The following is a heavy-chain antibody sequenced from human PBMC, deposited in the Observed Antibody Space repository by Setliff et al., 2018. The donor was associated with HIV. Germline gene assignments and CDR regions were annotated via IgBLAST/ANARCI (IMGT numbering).Heavy chain of an antibody. V-gene: IGHV3-48*03. J-gene: IGHJ3*02. D-gene: IGHD2-21*01. CDR2: ITGSSDTI. Sequence: GGSLRLSCAASGFTFSSYEMDWFRQAPGKGLEWVSYITGSSDTIYYADSVKGRFTISRDNSKESLYLQMNSLTTEDTALDYCAKLLGNGGNSDPFDIWGQGTTVTVSS. CDR1: GFTFSSYE. CDR3: AKLLGNGGNSDPFDI.